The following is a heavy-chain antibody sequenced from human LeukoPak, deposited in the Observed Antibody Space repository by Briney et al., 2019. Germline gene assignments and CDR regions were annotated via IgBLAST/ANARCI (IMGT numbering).Heavy chain of an antibody. Sequence: GESLKISGKGAGYIITSYWIGWGRQMPGRGLGWVGIIYPGDSDTRYSPSCQGQVTISADKSISPASLQWSSLTASDTAMYYCARPDSWGFDYWGQGTLVTVSS. D-gene: IGHD6-13*01. J-gene: IGHJ4*02. V-gene: IGHV5-51*01. CDR1: GYIITSYW. CDR2: IYPGDSDT. CDR3: ARPDSWGFDY.